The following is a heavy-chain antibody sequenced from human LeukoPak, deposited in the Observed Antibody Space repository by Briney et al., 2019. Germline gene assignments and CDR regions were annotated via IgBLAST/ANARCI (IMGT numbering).Heavy chain of an antibody. D-gene: IGHD6-13*01. V-gene: IGHV3-48*02. CDR3: ARGIAAVGPPHL. J-gene: IGHJ5*02. CDR1: GFTFSSYN. Sequence: GGSLRLSCAASGFTFSSYNMNWVRQAPGKGLEWVSYISDSGSTIYYADSVKGRFTISRDNAKSSLYLQMNSLRDEDTAVYYCARGIAAVGPPHLWGQGTLVTVSS. CDR2: ISDSGSTI.